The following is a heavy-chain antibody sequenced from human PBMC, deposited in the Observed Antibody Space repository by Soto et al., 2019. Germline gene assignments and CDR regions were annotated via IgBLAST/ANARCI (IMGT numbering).Heavy chain of an antibody. J-gene: IGHJ6*02. CDR2: INHSGST. CDR1: GGSFSGYY. Sequence: PSETLSLTCAVYGGSFSGYYWSWIRQPPGKGLEWIGEINHSGSTNYNPSLKSRVTISVDTSKNQFSLKLSSVTAADTAVYYCARDGYSSSSVYYYYGMDVWGQGTTVTGLL. V-gene: IGHV4-34*01. D-gene: IGHD6-6*01. CDR3: ARDGYSSSSVYYYYGMDV.